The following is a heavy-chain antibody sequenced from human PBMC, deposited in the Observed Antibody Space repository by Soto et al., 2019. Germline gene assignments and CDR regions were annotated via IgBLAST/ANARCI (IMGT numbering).Heavy chain of an antibody. CDR1: GYTFTSYG. V-gene: IGHV1-18*01. Sequence: QVKLVQSGVEVKKPGASVKVSCKASGYTFTSYGINWVRQAPGQGLEWMGWINAHNGNTNYAQKVQGRVTMTTDTSTSTAYMEVRSLRPDDTAVYYCARGYSAYADHYYYGLDVWGQGTTVTVSS. CDR3: ARGYSAYADHYYYGLDV. D-gene: IGHD5-12*01. J-gene: IGHJ6*02. CDR2: INAHNGNT.